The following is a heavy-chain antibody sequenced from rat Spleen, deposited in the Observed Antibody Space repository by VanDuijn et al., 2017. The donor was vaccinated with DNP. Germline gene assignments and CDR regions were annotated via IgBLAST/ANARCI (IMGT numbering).Heavy chain of an antibody. CDR2: ISYDGSRT. CDR3: ARQGLVVITTYFDY. Sequence: EVQLVESGGGLVQPGRSLKLSCTASGFSFRNYDMAWVRQAPKKGLEWVATISYDGSRTYYRDSVKGRFTISRDNAKSTLYLQMDSLRSEDTATYYCARQGLVVITTYFDYWGQGVMVTVSS. CDR1: GFSFRNYD. D-gene: IGHD1-12*02. J-gene: IGHJ2*01. V-gene: IGHV5-7*01.